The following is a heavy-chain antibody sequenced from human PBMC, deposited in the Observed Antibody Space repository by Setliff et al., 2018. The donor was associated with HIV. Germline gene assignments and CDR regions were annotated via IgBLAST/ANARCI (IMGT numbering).Heavy chain of an antibody. CDR2: ISSSSSYI. Sequence: GGSLRLSCAASGFTFSSYSMNWVRQAPGKGLEWVSSISSSSSYIYYADSVKGRFTISRDNSKNTLYLQMNSLRAEDTAMYYCAKGRAYGDLYYYYGMEVWGQGTTVTVSS. J-gene: IGHJ6*02. CDR3: AKGRAYGDLYYYYGMEV. D-gene: IGHD4-17*01. CDR1: GFTFSSYS. V-gene: IGHV3-21*01.